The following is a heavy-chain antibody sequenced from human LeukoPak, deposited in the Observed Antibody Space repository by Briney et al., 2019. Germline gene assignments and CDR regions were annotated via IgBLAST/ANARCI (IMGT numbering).Heavy chain of an antibody. V-gene: IGHV4-4*09. CDR2: IYTSGST. CDR1: GGSISSYY. CDR3: ARHSSFGDDYDDY. Sequence: SETLSLTCTVSGGSISSYYWSWIRQPPGKRLEWIGYIYTSGSTNYNPSLKSRVTISVDTSKNQFSLKLSSVTAADTAVYYCARHSSFGDDYDDYWGQGTLVTVSS. J-gene: IGHJ4*02. D-gene: IGHD5-12*01.